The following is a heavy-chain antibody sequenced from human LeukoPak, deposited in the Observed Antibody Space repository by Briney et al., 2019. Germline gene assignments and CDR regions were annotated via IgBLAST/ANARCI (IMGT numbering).Heavy chain of an antibody. CDR3: GRGDPDY. V-gene: IGHV3-7*01. Sequence: PGGSLRLSCAVSGSTFSSYWMNWVRQAPGKGLEWVANINPTGSGKYYVDSVKGRFTISRDSAKNSLYLVMNSLRVEDTAVYYCGRGDPDYWGQGALVTVSS. CDR1: GSTFSSYW. CDR2: INPTGSGK. J-gene: IGHJ4*02.